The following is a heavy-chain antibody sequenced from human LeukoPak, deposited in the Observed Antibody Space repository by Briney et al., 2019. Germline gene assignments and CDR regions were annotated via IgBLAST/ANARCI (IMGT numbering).Heavy chain of an antibody. CDR1: GGSISSGSYY. Sequence: SETLSLTCTVSGGSISSGSYYWSWIRQPAGKGLGWIGRIYTSGSTNYNPSLKSRVTISVDTSKNQFSLKLSSVTAADTAVYYCARDASWRRDGYNPWGQGTLVTVSS. CDR2: IYTSGST. D-gene: IGHD5-24*01. CDR3: ARDASWRRDGYNP. J-gene: IGHJ4*02. V-gene: IGHV4-61*02.